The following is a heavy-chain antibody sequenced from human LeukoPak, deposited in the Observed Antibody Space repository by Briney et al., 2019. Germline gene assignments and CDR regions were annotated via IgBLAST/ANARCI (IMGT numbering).Heavy chain of an antibody. V-gene: IGHV4-59*01. D-gene: IGHD5-12*01. CDR1: SGSISSYY. Sequence: SETLSLTCTVSSGSISSYYWSWIRQPPGKGLEWIGYIYYSGSTNYNPSLKSRVTISVDTSKDQFSLKLSSVTAADTAVYYCARGGSGYDSFYYYGMDVWGQGTTVTVSS. CDR2: IYYSGST. J-gene: IGHJ6*02. CDR3: ARGGSGYDSFYYYGMDV.